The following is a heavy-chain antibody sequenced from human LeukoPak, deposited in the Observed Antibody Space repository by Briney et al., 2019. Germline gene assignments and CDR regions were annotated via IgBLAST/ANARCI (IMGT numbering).Heavy chain of an antibody. Sequence: SETLSLXCAVYGESFSGYYWSWIRQPPGKGLTWIGEINHSGIINYNPSLKSRVTISLDTSKSQFSLKLSSVTAADTAVYYCARGKYDSGGYYLDYWGQGTLVTVSS. D-gene: IGHD3-22*01. CDR2: INHSGII. V-gene: IGHV4-34*01. J-gene: IGHJ4*02. CDR1: GESFSGYY. CDR3: ARGKYDSGGYYLDY.